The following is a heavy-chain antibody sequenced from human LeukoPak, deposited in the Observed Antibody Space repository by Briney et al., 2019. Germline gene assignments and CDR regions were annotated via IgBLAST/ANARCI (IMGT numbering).Heavy chain of an antibody. V-gene: IGHV3-66*01. D-gene: IGHD3-22*01. Sequence: GGSLRLSCAASGFTVSSNFMSWVRQAPGKGLEWVSVIYSGGTTYYADSVEGRFTISRDNSKNTLYLEMNSLRAEDTAVYYCARDRPPYDSSGYPSDYWGQGTLVTVSS. CDR2: IYSGGTT. CDR3: ARDRPPYDSSGYPSDY. J-gene: IGHJ4*02. CDR1: GFTVSSNF.